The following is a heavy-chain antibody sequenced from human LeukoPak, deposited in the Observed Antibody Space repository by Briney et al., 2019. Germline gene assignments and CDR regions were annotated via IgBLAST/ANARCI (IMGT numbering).Heavy chain of an antibody. J-gene: IGHJ4*02. CDR1: GFTFSSFV. D-gene: IGHD2-8*01. Sequence: PGGSLRLSCAASGFTFSSFVMHWVRQAPGKGLEGVAVISKDGSDKYYVDSVKGRFAISRDNSRNTLYLQMNSLRAEDTVVYFCAKESCTMTDCLGDWGQGTLVTVSS. V-gene: IGHV3-30*18. CDR3: AKESCTMTDCLGD. CDR2: ISKDGSDK.